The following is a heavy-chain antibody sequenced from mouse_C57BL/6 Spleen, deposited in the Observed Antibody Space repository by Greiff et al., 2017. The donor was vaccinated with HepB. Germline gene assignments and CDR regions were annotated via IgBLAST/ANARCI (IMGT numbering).Heavy chain of an antibody. Sequence: EVMLVESEGGLVQPGSSMKLSCTASGFTFSDYYMAWVRQVPEKGLEWVANINYDGSSTYYLDSLKSRFIISRDNAKNILYLQMSSLKSEDTATYYCAREGLRRGLDYWGQCTTLTVAS. V-gene: IGHV5-16*01. CDR1: GFTFSDYY. CDR2: INYDGSST. J-gene: IGHJ2*01. CDR3: AREGLRRGLDY. D-gene: IGHD2-4*01.